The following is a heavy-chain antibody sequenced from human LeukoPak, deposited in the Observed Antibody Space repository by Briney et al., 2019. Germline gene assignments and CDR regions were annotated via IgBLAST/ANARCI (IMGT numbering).Heavy chain of an antibody. CDR1: GNTLSELS. CDR2: FDPEDGET. Sequence: GASVKVSCKVSGNTLSELSMHWVRQAPGKGLEWMGRFDPEDGETIYAQKFQGRVTLTEDTSTDTAYMELGSLRSEDTAVYYCARTWSGYYVDWGQGTLVTVSS. D-gene: IGHD3-3*01. CDR3: ARTWSGYYVD. J-gene: IGHJ4*02. V-gene: IGHV1-24*01.